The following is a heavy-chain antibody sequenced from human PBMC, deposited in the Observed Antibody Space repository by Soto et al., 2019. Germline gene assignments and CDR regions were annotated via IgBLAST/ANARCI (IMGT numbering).Heavy chain of an antibody. CDR2: IYSGGST. J-gene: IGHJ4*02. Sequence: EVQLVESGGGLVQPGGSLRLSCAASGVTVSRNYMSWVRQAPGKGLEWVSVIYSGGSTYYADSVKGRLTISRDKSKNTLSLQMNSLRAEDMAVYYWARHGYDYGGGYFDYWGQGTLVTVSS. CDR1: GVTVSRNY. V-gene: IGHV3-66*04. D-gene: IGHD5-18*01. CDR3: ARHGYDYGGGYFDY.